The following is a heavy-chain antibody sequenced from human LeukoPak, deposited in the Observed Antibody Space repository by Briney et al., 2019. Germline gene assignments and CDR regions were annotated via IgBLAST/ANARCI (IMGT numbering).Heavy chain of an antibody. CDR1: GLTFSSPW. Sequence: GGSLRLSCAVSGLTFSSPWMDWVRQAPGKGLEWVAVISYDGSNKYYADSVKGRFTISRDNSKNTLYLQMNSLRAEDTAVYYCAKEGLRYFDWLQGLDYWGQGTLVTVSS. CDR3: AKEGLRYFDWLQGLDY. J-gene: IGHJ4*02. D-gene: IGHD3-9*01. CDR2: ISYDGSNK. V-gene: IGHV3-30*18.